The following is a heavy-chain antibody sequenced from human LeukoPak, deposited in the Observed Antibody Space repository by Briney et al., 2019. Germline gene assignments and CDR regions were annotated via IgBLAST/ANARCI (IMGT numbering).Heavy chain of an antibody. CDR1: GFRFSDFT. J-gene: IGHJ5*02. CDR2: IGVRGGST. CDR3: GKEGGA. Sequence: GGSLRLSCAASGFRFSDFTMTWVRQAPGKGPEWVSAIGVRGGSTYYADSLGGRFTISRENSKDMVYLQMNSLKVEDTATYYCGKEGGAWGQGTKVTVSS. D-gene: IGHD3-16*01. V-gene: IGHV3-23*01.